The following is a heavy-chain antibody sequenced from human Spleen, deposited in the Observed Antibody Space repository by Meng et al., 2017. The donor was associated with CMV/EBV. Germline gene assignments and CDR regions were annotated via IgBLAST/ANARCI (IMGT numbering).Heavy chain of an antibody. CDR2: ISAYNGNT. D-gene: IGHD4-23*01. Sequence: ASVKVSCKASGYTFTSYGISWVRQAPGQGLEWMGWISAYNGNTNYAQKLQGRVTMTTDTSTSTAYMELRSLRSDDTAVYYCARYETTVAYDAFDVWGRGTTVTVSS. V-gene: IGHV1-18*04. J-gene: IGHJ6*02. CDR3: ARYETTVAYDAFDV. CDR1: GYTFTSYG.